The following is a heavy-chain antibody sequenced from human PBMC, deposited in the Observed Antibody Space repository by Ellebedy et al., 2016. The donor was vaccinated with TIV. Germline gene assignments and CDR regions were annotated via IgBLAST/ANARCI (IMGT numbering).Heavy chain of an antibody. CDR2: VYHSGHT. J-gene: IGHJ4*02. V-gene: IGHV4-4*02. CDR1: GGSINSDNY. Sequence: MPSETLSLTCGVSGGSINSDNYWSWVRQSPGRGLEWIGEVYHSGHTNYNPSLRSRVSISVDKSKSQFSLRLRSMTAADTAVYYCARDTYRGHDYWGQGTLVTVSS. CDR3: ARDTYRGHDY. D-gene: IGHD5-12*01.